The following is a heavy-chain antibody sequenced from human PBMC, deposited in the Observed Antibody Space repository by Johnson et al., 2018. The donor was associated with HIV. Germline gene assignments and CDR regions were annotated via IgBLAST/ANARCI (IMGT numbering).Heavy chain of an antibody. Sequence: MQLVESGGALVQPGGSLRLSCEVSGFTISTFWMHWVRQVPGKGLMWVSRISGDGSSSSYADSVKGRFTISRDNAKNSLYLQMNSLRAEDTAVYYCARGTPWDAFDIWGQGTMVTVSS. CDR3: ARGTPWDAFDI. J-gene: IGHJ3*02. CDR2: ISGDGSSS. V-gene: IGHV3-74*02. CDR1: GFTISTFW.